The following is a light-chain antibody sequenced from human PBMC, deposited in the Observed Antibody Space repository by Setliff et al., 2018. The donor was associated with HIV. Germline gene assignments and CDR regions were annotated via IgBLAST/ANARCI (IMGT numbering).Light chain of an antibody. J-gene: IGLJ1*01. CDR1: SSDVGTYNY. Sequence: QSALTQPASVSGSPGQSITISCTGTSSDVGTYNYVSWHQQHPGKAPKLMIYEVSNRPSGVSNRFSGSKSGNTASLTISGLQAEDEADYYCSSYTSNNLYVFGTGTKVTVL. V-gene: IGLV2-14*01. CDR3: SSYTSNNLYV. CDR2: EVS.